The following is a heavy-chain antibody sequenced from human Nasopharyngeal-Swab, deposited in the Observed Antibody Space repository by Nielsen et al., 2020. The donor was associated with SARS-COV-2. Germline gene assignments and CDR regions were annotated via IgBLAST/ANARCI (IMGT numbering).Heavy chain of an antibody. V-gene: IGHV3-23*01. CDR3: AKEQGTGWQHHFDY. CDR1: GFTFSSA. Sequence: GGSLRLSCAASGFTFSSAMSWVRQAPGKGLECVSGIGGSGVKTYYADSVKGRFTISRDNSKNTLYLQMNSLRAEDTAVYYCAKEQGTGWQHHFDYWGQGTLVTVS. CDR2: IGGSGVKT. J-gene: IGHJ4*02. D-gene: IGHD6-19*01.